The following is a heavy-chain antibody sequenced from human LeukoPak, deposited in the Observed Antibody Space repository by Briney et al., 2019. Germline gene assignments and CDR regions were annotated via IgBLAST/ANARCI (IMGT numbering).Heavy chain of an antibody. D-gene: IGHD1-7*01. CDR3: AKNAEREKHFTPKRYKWNSYFDY. CDR1: GFTFSSYS. CDR2: ISSSSSTI. V-gene: IGHV3-48*01. Sequence: GGSLRLSCAASGFTFSSYSMNWVRQAPGKGLEWVSYISSSSSTIYYADSVKGRFTIARDTSKNTLYLQMNSLRAEDTAVYYCAKNAEREKHFTPKRYKWNSYFDYWGQGTLVTVSS. J-gene: IGHJ4*01.